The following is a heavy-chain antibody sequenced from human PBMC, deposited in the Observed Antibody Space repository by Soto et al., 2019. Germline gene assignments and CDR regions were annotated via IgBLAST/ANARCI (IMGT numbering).Heavy chain of an antibody. CDR1: GGSVSSGSYY. Sequence: QVQLQESGPGLVKPSETLSLTCTVSGGSVSSGSYYWSWIRQPPGKGLEWIGYIYYSGSTNYNPSLKSRVPISVDTSKNQFSLKLSSVTAADTAVYYCARGRTENQYYYYYYGMDVWGQGTTVTVSS. CDR3: ARGRTENQYYYYYYGMDV. J-gene: IGHJ6*02. CDR2: IYYSGST. V-gene: IGHV4-61*01.